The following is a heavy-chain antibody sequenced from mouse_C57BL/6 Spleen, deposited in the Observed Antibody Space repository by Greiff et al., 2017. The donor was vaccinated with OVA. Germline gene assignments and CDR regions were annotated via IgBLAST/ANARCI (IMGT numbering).Heavy chain of an antibody. J-gene: IGHJ3*01. CDR1: GYTFTSYW. CDR2: IYPGSGST. D-gene: IGHD2-4*01. CDR3: ARDDDYDGGAWFAY. Sequence: QVQLQQSGAELVKPGASVKMSCKASGYTFTSYWITWVKQRPGQGLEWIGDIYPGSGSTNYNEKFKSKATLTADTSSSTAYMQLSSLTSEDSAVYYCARDDDYDGGAWFAYWGQGTLVTVSA. V-gene: IGHV1-55*01.